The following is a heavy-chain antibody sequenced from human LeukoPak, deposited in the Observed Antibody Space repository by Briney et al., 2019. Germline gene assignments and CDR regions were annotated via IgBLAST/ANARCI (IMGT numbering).Heavy chain of an antibody. CDR1: GYSISSGYY. CDR2: KYHSGST. V-gene: IGHV4-38-2*02. Sequence: ETLALTCAVSGYSISSGYYWGWIRQPPGKGLEWIGSKYHSGSTYYNPSLKSRVTISVDTSKNQFSLKLSSVTAADTAVYYCARDLSSGTAMANYFDYWGQG. D-gene: IGHD5-18*01. J-gene: IGHJ4*02. CDR3: ARDLSSGTAMANYFDY.